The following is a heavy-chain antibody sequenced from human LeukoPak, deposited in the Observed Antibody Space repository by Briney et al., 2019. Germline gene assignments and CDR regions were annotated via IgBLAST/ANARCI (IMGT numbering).Heavy chain of an antibody. CDR1: GGSISSYY. J-gene: IGHJ3*02. D-gene: IGHD3-22*01. Sequence: PSETLSLTCTVSGGSISSYYWSWIRQPPGKGLEWIGYIYYSGSTNYNPSLKSRVTISVDTSKNQFSLKLSSVTAADTAVYYCARHVGIADYYYDSSGTTDDAFDIWGQGTMVTVSS. CDR2: IYYSGST. V-gene: IGHV4-59*08. CDR3: ARHVGIADYYYDSSGTTDDAFDI.